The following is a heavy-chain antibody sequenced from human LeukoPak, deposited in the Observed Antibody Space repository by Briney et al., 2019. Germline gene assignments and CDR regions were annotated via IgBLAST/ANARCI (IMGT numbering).Heavy chain of an antibody. J-gene: IGHJ6*02. CDR1: GYTFTGYY. CDR3: ARGPLPYYDFWSGYYSKEHYYYGMDV. Sequence: GASVKVSCKASGYTFTGYYMHWVRQAPGQGLAWMGWINPNSGGTNYAQKFQGRVTMTRDTSISTAYMELSRLRSDDTAVYYCARGPLPYYDFWSGYYSKEHYYYGMDVWGQGTTVTVSS. CDR2: INPNSGGT. V-gene: IGHV1-2*02. D-gene: IGHD3-3*01.